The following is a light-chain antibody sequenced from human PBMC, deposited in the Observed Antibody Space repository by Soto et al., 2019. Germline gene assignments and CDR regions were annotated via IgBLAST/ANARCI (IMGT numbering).Light chain of an antibody. J-gene: IGKJ1*01. Sequence: DLQMTPSPSPPSSSVGDRVTIPFRASQSISSWLAWYQQKPGKAPKLLIYDASSLESGVPSRFSGSGSGTEFTLTISSLQPDDFATYYCQQYNSYSQTFGQGTKV. CDR3: QQYNSYSQT. CDR1: QSISSW. V-gene: IGKV1-5*01. CDR2: DAS.